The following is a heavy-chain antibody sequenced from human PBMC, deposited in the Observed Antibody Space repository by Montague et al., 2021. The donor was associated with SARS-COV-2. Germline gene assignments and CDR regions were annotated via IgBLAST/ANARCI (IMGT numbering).Heavy chain of an antibody. CDR1: GFSIGSGDY. D-gene: IGHD6-13*01. V-gene: IGHV4-38-2*02. Sequence: SETLSLTCTVSGFSIGSGDYWGWIRQPPGKGLEWIGSIYHSGTTYYNPXXQSRLTMSIDTSTNQFSLRLTSVTAADTAVYYCVATYNGNWYYFDYWGQGTLVTVSS. J-gene: IGHJ4*02. CDR3: VATYNGNWYYFDY. CDR2: IYHSGTT.